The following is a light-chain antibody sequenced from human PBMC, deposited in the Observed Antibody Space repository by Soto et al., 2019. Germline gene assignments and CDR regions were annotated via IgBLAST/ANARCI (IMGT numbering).Light chain of an antibody. CDR2: GAS. CDR3: QERSHWT. J-gene: IGKJ1*01. CDR1: QSVSSN. V-gene: IGKV3-15*01. Sequence: EIEMTQSPATLSLSPGERATLYCWASQSVSSNLAWYQQKPGQAPRLLIYGASTRATGIPARFSGSGSGTEFTLTISSLEPEDFAVYYCQERSHWTFGRGTKVDIK.